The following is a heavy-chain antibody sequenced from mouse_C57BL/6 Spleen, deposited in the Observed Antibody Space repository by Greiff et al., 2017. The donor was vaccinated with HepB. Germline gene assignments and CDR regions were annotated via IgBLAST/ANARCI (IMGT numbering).Heavy chain of an antibody. J-gene: IGHJ2*01. V-gene: IGHV1-74*01. CDR3: AIERAYYYGSSYVDYFDY. CDR2: IHPSDSDT. D-gene: IGHD1-1*01. CDR1: GYTFTSYW. Sequence: QVQLQQPGAELVKPGASVKVSCKASGYTFTSYWMHWVKQRPGQGLEWIGRIHPSDSDTNYNQKFKGKATLTVEKSSSTAYMQLSSLTSEDSAVYYCAIERAYYYGSSYVDYFDYWGQGTTLTVSS.